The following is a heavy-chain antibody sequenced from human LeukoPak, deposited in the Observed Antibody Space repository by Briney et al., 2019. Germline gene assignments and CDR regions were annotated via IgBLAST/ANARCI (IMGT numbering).Heavy chain of an antibody. J-gene: IGHJ5*02. V-gene: IGHV4-61*02. CDR3: ARGSPLWFGELLSWWFDP. CDR1: GGSVSSGSYY. Sequence: SQTPSLTCTVSGGSVSSGSYYWSWIRQPAGKGLEWIGRIYTSGSTNYNPSLKSRVTISVDTSKNQFSLKLSSVTAADTAVYYCARGSPLWFGELLSWWFDPWGQGTLVTVSS. D-gene: IGHD3-10*01. CDR2: IYTSGST.